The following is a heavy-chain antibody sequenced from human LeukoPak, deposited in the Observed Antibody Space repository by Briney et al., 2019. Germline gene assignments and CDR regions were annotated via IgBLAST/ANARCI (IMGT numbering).Heavy chain of an antibody. J-gene: IGHJ4*02. Sequence: PGGSLRLSCAASGFTVSSNEMSWVRQAPGKGLEWVAVMSYDGSHKYYADSVKGRFTISRDNSKNTLYLQMNSLRGEDTAVYYCARKFITIFGVVMDFDYWGQGTLVTVSS. V-gene: IGHV3-30*04. CDR3: ARKFITIFGVVMDFDY. CDR2: MSYDGSHK. CDR1: GFTVSSNE. D-gene: IGHD3-3*01.